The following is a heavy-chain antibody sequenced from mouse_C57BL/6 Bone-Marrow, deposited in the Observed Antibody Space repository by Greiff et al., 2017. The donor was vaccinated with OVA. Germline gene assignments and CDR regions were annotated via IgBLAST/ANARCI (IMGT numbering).Heavy chain of an antibody. CDR3: ARGGHGGFAY. CDR2: IHPNSGST. J-gene: IGHJ3*01. D-gene: IGHD6-1*01. Sequence: QVQLQQPGAELVKPGASVKLSFKASGYTFTSYWMHWVKQRPGQGLEWIGMIHPNSGSTNYNEKFKSKATLTVDKSSSTAYIQLSSLTSEDSAVYYCARGGHGGFAYWGQGTLVTVSA. CDR1: GYTFTSYW. V-gene: IGHV1-64*01.